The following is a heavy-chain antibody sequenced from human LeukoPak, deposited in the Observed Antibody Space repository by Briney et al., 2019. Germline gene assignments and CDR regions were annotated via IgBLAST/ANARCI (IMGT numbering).Heavy chain of an antibody. J-gene: IGHJ3*02. Sequence: GGSLRLSCAASGFTFSSYSMNWVRQAPGKGLEWVSSISSSSSYIYYADSVKGRFTISRDNAKNSLYLQMNSLRAEDTAVYYCARDGGLRWLASDAFDIWGQGTMVTVSS. D-gene: IGHD4-23*01. CDR3: ARDGGLRWLASDAFDI. CDR1: GFTFSSYS. V-gene: IGHV3-21*01. CDR2: ISSSSSYI.